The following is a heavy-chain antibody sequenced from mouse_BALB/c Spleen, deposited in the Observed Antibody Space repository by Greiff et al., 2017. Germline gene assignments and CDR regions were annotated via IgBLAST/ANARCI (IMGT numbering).Heavy chain of an antibody. CDR2: IWAGGST. Sequence: QVQLKESGPGLVAPSQSLSITCTVSGFSLTSYGVHWVRQPPGKGLEWLGVIWAGGSTNYNSALMSRLSISKDNSKSQVFLKMNSLQTDDTAMYYCARKGYGSSYAMDYWGQGTSVTVSS. D-gene: IGHD1-1*01. CDR1: GFSLTSYG. J-gene: IGHJ4*01. V-gene: IGHV2-9*02. CDR3: ARKGYGSSYAMDY.